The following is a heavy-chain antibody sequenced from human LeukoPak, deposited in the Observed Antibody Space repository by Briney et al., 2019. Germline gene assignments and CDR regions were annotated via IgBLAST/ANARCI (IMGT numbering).Heavy chain of an antibody. CDR1: GYTFTGYY. V-gene: IGHV1-2*02. D-gene: IGHD3-3*01. J-gene: IGHJ3*02. CDR2: INPNSGGT. Sequence: GASVKVSCKASGYTFTGYYMHWVRQAPGQGLEWMGWINPNSGGTNYAQKFQGRVTMTRDTSISTAYMELSRLRSDDTAVYYCARGDFWSGCLFDIWGQGTMVTVSS. CDR3: ARGDFWSGCLFDI.